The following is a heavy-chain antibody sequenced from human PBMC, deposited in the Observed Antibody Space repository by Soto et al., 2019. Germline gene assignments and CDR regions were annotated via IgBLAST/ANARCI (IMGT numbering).Heavy chain of an antibody. Sequence: EVQLLESGGGLVQPGGSLRLSCAVSGLTFSYFAMSWVRQAPGKGLEWVSAISGSGGITYYADSVKGRFTISRDNSKNTLFLQMNSLRAEDTAVYYCALLGRSGSGRPYHYGMDVWGQGTTVTVSS. V-gene: IGHV3-23*01. J-gene: IGHJ6*02. CDR1: GLTFSYFA. D-gene: IGHD3-10*01. CDR3: ALLGRSGSGRPYHYGMDV. CDR2: ISGSGGIT.